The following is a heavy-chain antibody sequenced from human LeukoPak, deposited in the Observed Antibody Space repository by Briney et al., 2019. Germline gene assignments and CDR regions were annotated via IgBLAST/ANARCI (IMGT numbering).Heavy chain of an antibody. CDR3: AHSPNKYYYDSSGYYDY. CDR1: GFSLSTSGVG. V-gene: IGHV2-5*02. CDR2: IYWDDDK. J-gene: IGHJ4*02. Sequence: SGPTLVKPTQTLTLTCTFSGFSLSTSGVGVGWIRQPPGEALEWLALIYWDDDKRYSPSLKSRLTITKDTSKNQVVLTMTNMDPVDTATYYCAHSPNKYYYDSSGYYDYWGQGTLVTVSS. D-gene: IGHD3-22*01.